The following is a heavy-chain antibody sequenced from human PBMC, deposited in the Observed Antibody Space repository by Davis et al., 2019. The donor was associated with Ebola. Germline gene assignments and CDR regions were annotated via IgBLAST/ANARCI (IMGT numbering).Heavy chain of an antibody. V-gene: IGHV3-30*09. CDR1: GFTFSNYG. Sequence: GESLKISCTVSGFTFSNYGLHWIRQAPGKGLEWVAVISDDGTKTYYADSVKGRFAVSRDNSKNTLFLQMNSLRVDDTAVYYCARRRFLEFLSTHDQKNWFDPWGQGTLVTVSS. D-gene: IGHD3-3*01. CDR3: ARRRFLEFLSTHDQKNWFDP. CDR2: ISDDGTKT. J-gene: IGHJ5*02.